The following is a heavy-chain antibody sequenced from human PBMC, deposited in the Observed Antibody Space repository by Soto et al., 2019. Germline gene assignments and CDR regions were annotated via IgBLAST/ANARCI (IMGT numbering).Heavy chain of an antibody. J-gene: IGHJ6*02. CDR3: ARGGYCSSTRCFTAGPPYYYGIDV. Sequence: EVQLVETGGGLIQPGGSLRLSCAASGFTVSSNYMSWVRQAPGKGLQGVSVIYSGGSTYYAASVKGRFTISRDNSKNTLYLQMNSLRAEDTAVYYCARGGYCSSTRCFTAGPPYYYGIDVWGQGTTVTFSS. V-gene: IGHV3-53*02. CDR1: GFTVSSNY. CDR2: IYSGGST. D-gene: IGHD2-2*02.